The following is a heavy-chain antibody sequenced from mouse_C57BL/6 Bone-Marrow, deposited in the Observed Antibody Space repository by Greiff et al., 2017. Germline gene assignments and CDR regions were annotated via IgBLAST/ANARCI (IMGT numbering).Heavy chain of an antibody. CDR1: GFTFSNYW. V-gene: IGHV6-3*01. CDR3: TEYYASFAY. D-gene: IGHD1-1*01. CDR2: IRLKSDNYAT. J-gene: IGHJ3*01. Sequence: EVQGVESGGGLVQPGGSMKLSCVASGFTFSNYWMNWVRQSPEKGLEWVAQIRLKSDNYATHYAESVKGRFTISRDDSKSSVYLQMNNLRAEDTGIYYCTEYYASFAYWGQGTLVTVSA.